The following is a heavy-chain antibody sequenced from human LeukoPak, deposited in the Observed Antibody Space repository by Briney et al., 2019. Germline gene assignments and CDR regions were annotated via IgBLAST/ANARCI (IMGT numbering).Heavy chain of an antibody. V-gene: IGHV1-8*01. CDR2: MYPNTGHT. CDR1: IYTFTSYV. Sequence: ASVKVSCKASIYTFTSYVINWVRAAAGHGLEWMGWMYPNTGHTRYAQKFQGRITMTRNTSINTAYMELTNLRSEDTAIYYCARLSQTPDYYTLGGYYYLGYWGQGTPVTVSS. J-gene: IGHJ4*02. CDR3: ARLSQTPDYYTLGGYYYLGY. D-gene: IGHD3-10*01.